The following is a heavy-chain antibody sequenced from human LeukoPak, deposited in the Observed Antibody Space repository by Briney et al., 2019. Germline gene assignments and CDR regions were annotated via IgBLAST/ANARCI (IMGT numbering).Heavy chain of an antibody. CDR1: GYTFTSYG. J-gene: IGHJ5*02. CDR2: ISAYNGNT. CDR3: ARDLRAGWFDP. Sequence: ASVKVSCKASGYTFTSYGISWVRQAPGQGLEGMGWISAYNGNTNYAQKLQGRVTMTTDTSTSRAYMELRSLRSDDTAVYYCARDLRAGWFDPWGQGTLVTVSS. V-gene: IGHV1-18*01.